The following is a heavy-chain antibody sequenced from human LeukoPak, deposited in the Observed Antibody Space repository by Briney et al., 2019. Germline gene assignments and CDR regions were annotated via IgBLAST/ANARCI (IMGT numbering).Heavy chain of an antibody. CDR1: GGSISSYY. Sequence: PSETLSLTCTVSGGSISSYYWSWIRQPPGKGLEWIGYIYYSGSTNYNPSLKSRVTISVDTSKNQFSLKLSSVTAADTAVYYCARNPKNYYDSSGFDYWGQGTLVTISS. CDR3: ARNPKNYYDSSGFDY. D-gene: IGHD3-22*01. CDR2: IYYSGST. J-gene: IGHJ4*02. V-gene: IGHV4-59*08.